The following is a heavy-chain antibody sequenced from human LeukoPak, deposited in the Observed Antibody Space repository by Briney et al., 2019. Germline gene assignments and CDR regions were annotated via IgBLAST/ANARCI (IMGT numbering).Heavy chain of an antibody. D-gene: IGHD3-10*01. Sequence: ESGPTLVNPTQTLTLTCSFSGFSLTTSGVRMGWIRQPPRKALEWLALIYWDDDKRYSPSLRSRLTITKDTSKNQVVLTMANMDPVDTGTYFCVHRLGETYYHGSRTYSPINYFDNWGQGILVTVSS. V-gene: IGHV2-5*02. CDR3: VHRLGETYYHGSRTYSPINYFDN. J-gene: IGHJ4*02. CDR2: IYWDDDK. CDR1: GFSLTTSGVR.